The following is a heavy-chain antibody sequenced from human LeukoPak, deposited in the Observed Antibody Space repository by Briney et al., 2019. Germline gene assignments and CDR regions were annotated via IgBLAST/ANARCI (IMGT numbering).Heavy chain of an antibody. CDR2: IYYSGST. CDR1: GGSVSSYY. J-gene: IGHJ4*02. V-gene: IGHV4-59*08. CDR3: ATVDTTMGKDS. D-gene: IGHD5-18*01. Sequence: SETLSLTCTVSGGSVSSYYWSWIRQPPGKGLEWIGYIYYSGSTSYNPSLKSRGTMSVDTSKNQFSLKLSSVTAADTAVYYCATVDTTMGKDSWGQGTLVTVSS.